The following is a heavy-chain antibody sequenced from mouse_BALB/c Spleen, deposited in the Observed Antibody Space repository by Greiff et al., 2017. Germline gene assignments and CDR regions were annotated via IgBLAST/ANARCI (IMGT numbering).Heavy chain of an antibody. J-gene: IGHJ4*01. CDR3: ARYTTAPYYYAMDY. V-gene: IGHV5-17*02. CDR1: GFTFSSFG. CDR2: ISSGSSTI. Sequence: EVKLVESGGGLVQPGGSRKLSCAASGFTFSSFGMHWVRQAPEKGLEWVAYISSGSSTIYYADTVKGRFTISRDNPKNTLFLQMTSLRSEDTAMYYCARYTTAPYYYAMDYWGQGTSVTVSS. D-gene: IGHD1-2*01.